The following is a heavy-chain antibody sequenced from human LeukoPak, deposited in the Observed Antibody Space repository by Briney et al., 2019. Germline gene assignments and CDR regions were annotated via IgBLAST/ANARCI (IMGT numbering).Heavy chain of an antibody. J-gene: IGHJ6*02. CDR3: ARDPSTSHYYYGMDV. D-gene: IGHD2-2*01. Sequence: SVKVSCKASGGTFSSYTISWVRQAPGQGLEWMGRIIPIRGIANYAQKFQGRVTIIADRPTSTAYMELSSLRSEDTAVYYCARDPSTSHYYYGMDVWGQGTTVTVSS. V-gene: IGHV1-69*04. CDR2: IIPIRGIA. CDR1: GGTFSSYT.